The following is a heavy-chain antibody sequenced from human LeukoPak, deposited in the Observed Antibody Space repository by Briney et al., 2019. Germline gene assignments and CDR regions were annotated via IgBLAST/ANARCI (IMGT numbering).Heavy chain of an antibody. CDR3: ARGLYYYGSGSYYNVAIRTEFDY. Sequence: ASVTVSCKASGYTFTSYDINWARHATGQGLEWRGWMNPNRGDTGYAQNFQGRVTMTRNTSISTAYMVLSSLRSEDTAVYYCARGLYYYGSGSYYNVAIRTEFDYWGQGTLVTVSS. J-gene: IGHJ4*02. CDR1: GYTFTSYD. D-gene: IGHD3-10*01. CDR2: MNPNRGDT. V-gene: IGHV1-8*01.